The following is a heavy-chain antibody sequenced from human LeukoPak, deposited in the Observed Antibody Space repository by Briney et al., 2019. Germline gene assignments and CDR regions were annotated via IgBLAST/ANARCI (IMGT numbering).Heavy chain of an antibody. CDR3: ARDDCSGGSCPAL. J-gene: IGHJ4*02. CDR1: GFTVSSNY. Sequence: GGSLRLSCAASGFTVSSNYMSWVRQAPGKGLEWVSVIYSGGSTYYADSGKGRFTISRDNSKNTLYLQMNSLRAEDTAVYYCARDDCSGGSCPALWGQGTLVTVSS. D-gene: IGHD2-15*01. V-gene: IGHV3-53*01. CDR2: IYSGGST.